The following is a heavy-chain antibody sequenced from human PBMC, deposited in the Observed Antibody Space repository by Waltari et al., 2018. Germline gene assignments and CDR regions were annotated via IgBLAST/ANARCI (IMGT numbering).Heavy chain of an antibody. V-gene: IGHV4-30-4*08. J-gene: IGHJ4*02. CDR2: NYYSGST. Sequence: VQLQESRPGLVKPSQTLSLTCTASGGSTSSGAYYWSWIRQPPGKCLDWIGYNYYSGSTYYNLSLKVRVTISVDTSKNQFSLKLSSVTAADTALYYCARAGRLWYFDYWGQGTLVTVSS. CDR1: GGSTSSGAYY. CDR3: ARAGRLWYFDY. D-gene: IGHD3-10*01.